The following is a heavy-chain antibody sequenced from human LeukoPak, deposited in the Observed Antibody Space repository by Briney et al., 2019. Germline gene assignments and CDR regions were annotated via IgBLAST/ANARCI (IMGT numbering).Heavy chain of an antibody. CDR3: ARAGRKGYSSSWVDY. Sequence: GGSLRLSCAASGFTFSDYYMSWIRQAPGKGLEWVSYISSSSSSYTNYADSVKGRFTISRDNAKNSLYLQMNSLRAEDTAVYYCARAGRKGYSSSWVDYWGQGTLVTVSS. CDR2: ISSSSSSYT. CDR1: GFTFSDYY. D-gene: IGHD6-13*01. V-gene: IGHV3-11*06. J-gene: IGHJ4*02.